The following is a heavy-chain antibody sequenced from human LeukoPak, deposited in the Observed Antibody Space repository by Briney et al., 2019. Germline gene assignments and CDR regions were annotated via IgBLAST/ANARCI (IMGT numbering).Heavy chain of an antibody. CDR3: ARDADIVATDDAFDI. CDR2: IIPIFGTA. V-gene: IGHV1-69*13. CDR1: GGTFSSYA. Sequence: ASVKVSCKASGGTFSSYAISWVRQAPGQGLEWMGGIIPIFGTANYAQKFQGRVTITADESTSTAYMELSSLRSEDTAVYYCARDADIVATDDAFDIWGQGTMVTVSS. J-gene: IGHJ3*02. D-gene: IGHD5-12*01.